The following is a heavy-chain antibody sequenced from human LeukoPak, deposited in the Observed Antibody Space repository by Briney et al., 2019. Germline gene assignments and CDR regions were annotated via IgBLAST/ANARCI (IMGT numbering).Heavy chain of an antibody. CDR2: ISISSNYI. V-gene: IGHV3-21*01. CDR1: GFTFNSYW. Sequence: GGSLRLSCAASGFTFNSYWMSWVRQAPGKGLEWVSSISISSNYIYYTDSVKGRFTISRDNAKNSLYLQMNSLRAEDTAVYYCARGSRFGVVERDAFDIWGQGTMVTVSS. J-gene: IGHJ3*02. D-gene: IGHD3-3*01. CDR3: ARGSRFGVVERDAFDI.